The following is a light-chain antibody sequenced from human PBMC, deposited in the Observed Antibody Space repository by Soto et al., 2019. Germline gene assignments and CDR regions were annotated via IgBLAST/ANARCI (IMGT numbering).Light chain of an antibody. V-gene: IGKV1-5*01. J-gene: IGKJ1*01. CDR2: DAS. CDR3: QHYNSYPWT. Sequence: DIEMTQSPSTLSASVGDRLTITCRASQTIRRWLAWYQQRPGKAPKVLIYDASTLQSGVPARFSGSGSETEFTLTLSSLQPEDSATYYCQHYNSYPWTFGQGTKVEIK. CDR1: QTIRRW.